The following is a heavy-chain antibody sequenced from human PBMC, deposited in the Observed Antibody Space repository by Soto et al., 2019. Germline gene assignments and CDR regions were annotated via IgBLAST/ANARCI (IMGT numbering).Heavy chain of an antibody. V-gene: IGHV3-53*02. J-gene: IGHJ6*02. Sequence: EVQLVETGGGLIQPGGSLRLSCAASGFTVSSNYMSWVRQAPGRGLEWVSVIYSGGSTYYADSVKGRFTISRDNSKNTLYLQMNSLRAEDTAVYYCARDRAAAFRDSYYYYGMDVWGQGTTVTVSS. CDR2: IYSGGST. CDR1: GFTVSSNY. CDR3: ARDRAAAFRDSYYYYGMDV. D-gene: IGHD2-2*01.